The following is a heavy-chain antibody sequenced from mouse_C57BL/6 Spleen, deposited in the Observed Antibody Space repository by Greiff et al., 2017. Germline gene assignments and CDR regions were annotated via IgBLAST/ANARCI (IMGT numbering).Heavy chain of an antibody. CDR2: INPSSGYT. Sequence: QVQLQQSGAELARPGASVKMSCKASGYTFTSYTMHWVKQRPGQGLEWIGYINPSSGYTKSNQKFKDKATLTADKSSSTAYMQLSSLTSEDAAVYYCARGTTVVENFDVGGTGTTVTVSS. CDR3: ARGTTVVENFDV. V-gene: IGHV1-4*01. CDR1: GYTFTSYT. D-gene: IGHD1-1*01. J-gene: IGHJ1*03.